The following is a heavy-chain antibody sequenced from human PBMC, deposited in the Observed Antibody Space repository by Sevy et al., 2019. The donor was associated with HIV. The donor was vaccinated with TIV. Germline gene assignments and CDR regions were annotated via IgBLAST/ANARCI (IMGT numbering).Heavy chain of an antibody. V-gene: IGHV3-30-3*01. J-gene: IGHJ6*02. CDR2: ISYDGIKK. Sequence: GGSLRLSCAASGFTFSDYPMHWVRQAPGKGLEWVAVISYDGIKKYYAESVKGRTTISRDNSESKLYLHMNSLRTEDTAIYYCARDSNTGYYYYFAMDVWGQGTTVTVSS. CDR3: ARDSNTGYYYYFAMDV. D-gene: IGHD2-8*02. CDR1: GFTFSDYP.